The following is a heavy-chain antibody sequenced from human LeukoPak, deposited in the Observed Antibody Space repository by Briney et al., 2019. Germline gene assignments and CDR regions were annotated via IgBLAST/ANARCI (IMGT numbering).Heavy chain of an antibody. D-gene: IGHD1/OR15-1a*01. CDR2: ISGSGAAT. J-gene: IGHJ4*02. CDR3: AKTGNNNEESFDF. V-gene: IGHV3-23*01. Sequence: GGSLRLSCATSGFTFSSYAMSWVRQAPGKGLEWVSAISGSGAATYYADSVKVRFTISRDNSKNTLYLQMNGLRAEETAIYCCAKTGNNNEESFDFWGQGTLVTVSS. CDR1: GFTFSSYA.